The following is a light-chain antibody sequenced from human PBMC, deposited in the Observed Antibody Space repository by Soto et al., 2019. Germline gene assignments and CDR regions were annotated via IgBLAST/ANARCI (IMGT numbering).Light chain of an antibody. CDR1: QSVSSSY. J-gene: IGKJ2*01. Sequence: EIVLTQSPGTLSLSPGKRATLSCRASQSVSSSYLAWYQQKPGQAPRLLIYDASSRATGIPDRLSGSGSGTDFTLTISRLEPEDFAVYYCQQYGSSPYTFGQGTKLEIK. V-gene: IGKV3-20*01. CDR2: DAS. CDR3: QQYGSSPYT.